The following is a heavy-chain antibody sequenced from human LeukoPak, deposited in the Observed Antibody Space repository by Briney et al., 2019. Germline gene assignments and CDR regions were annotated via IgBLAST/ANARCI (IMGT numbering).Heavy chain of an antibody. V-gene: IGHV3-30-3*01. J-gene: IGHJ4*02. CDR3: ATSGTYRFDY. CDR1: GFTFSNFY. D-gene: IGHD1-26*01. Sequence: PGTSLRLSCAASGFTFSNFYMHWVRQAPGKGLEWVAVTSSDGGNKYSTDSVKGRFTISRDNSKNTVDLQMNSLRDGDTAVYYCATSGTYRFDYWGQGTLVTVSS. CDR2: TSSDGGNK.